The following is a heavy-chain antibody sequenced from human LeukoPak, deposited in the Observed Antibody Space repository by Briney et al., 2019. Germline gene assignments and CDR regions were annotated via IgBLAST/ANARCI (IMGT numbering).Heavy chain of an antibody. V-gene: IGHV3-30*02. J-gene: IGHJ4*02. Sequence: PGGSPRLSCAASGFTFSSYGMHWVRQAPGKGLEWVAFIRYDGSNKYYADSVKARFTLSRDNSKNTMYLQMNTLRAEDTAVYYCATGYSSGWYGRLDYWGQGTLVTVSS. CDR3: ATGYSSGWYGRLDY. D-gene: IGHD6-19*01. CDR1: GFTFSSYG. CDR2: IRYDGSNK.